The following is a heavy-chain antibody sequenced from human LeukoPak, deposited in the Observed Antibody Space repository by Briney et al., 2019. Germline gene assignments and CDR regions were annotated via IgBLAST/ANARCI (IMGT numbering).Heavy chain of an antibody. J-gene: IGHJ5*01. CDR2: ISSSGSTI. V-gene: IGHV3-48*03. CDR1: GFTFSSYE. Sequence: GGSLRLSCAASGFTFSSYEMNWVRQAPGKGLEWVSYISSSGSTIYYADSVKGRFTISRDNAKNSLYLQMNSLRVEDTAVYYCARSEWVGITTSWFDSWGQGTLVTVSS. CDR3: ARSEWVGITTSWFDS. D-gene: IGHD3-22*01.